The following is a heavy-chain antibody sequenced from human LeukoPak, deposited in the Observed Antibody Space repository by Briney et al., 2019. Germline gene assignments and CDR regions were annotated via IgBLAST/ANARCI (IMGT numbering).Heavy chain of an antibody. D-gene: IGHD1-26*01. CDR2: ISAYNGNT. V-gene: IGHV1-18*01. Sequence: GASVKVSCKASGYTFTSYGISWVRQAPGQGLEWMGWISAYNGNTNYAQKLQGRVTMTTDTSTSTAYMELRSLRSDDTAVYYCARAKGGGGYSGSSTARFDPWGQGTLVTVSS. CDR3: ARAKGGGGYSGSSTARFDP. CDR1: GYTFTSYG. J-gene: IGHJ5*02.